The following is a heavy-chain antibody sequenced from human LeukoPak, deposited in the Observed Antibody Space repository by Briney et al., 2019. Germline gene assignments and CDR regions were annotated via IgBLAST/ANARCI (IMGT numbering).Heavy chain of an antibody. Sequence: SETLSLTCTVSGDSVSSYYWTWIRQPAGKGLERIGRIYSSGTTHYNPSLKGRVTMSVDTSKNQFTLKLSSVTAADTAVYYCASGGPTIFGVVKKLYFDYWGQGTLVTVSS. V-gene: IGHV4-4*07. CDR1: GDSVSSYY. CDR3: ASGGPTIFGVVKKLYFDY. CDR2: IYSSGTT. D-gene: IGHD3-3*01. J-gene: IGHJ4*02.